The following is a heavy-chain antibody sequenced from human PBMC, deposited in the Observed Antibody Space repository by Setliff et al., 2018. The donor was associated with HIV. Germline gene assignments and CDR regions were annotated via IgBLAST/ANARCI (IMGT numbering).Heavy chain of an antibody. CDR1: SGSISTYY. CDR3: ARDTGVNVAPDGRGYHTFDF. D-gene: IGHD2-8*02. CDR2: IYHRGGT. V-gene: IGHV4-59*04. Sequence: SETLSLTCTVSSGSISTYYWTWIRQPPGKGLEYIGTIYHRGGTFNNPSLKSRVVMSVDTSKNQFSLKLTSVTAADTATYYCARDTGVNVAPDGRGYHTFDFWGRGTMVTVSS. J-gene: IGHJ3*01.